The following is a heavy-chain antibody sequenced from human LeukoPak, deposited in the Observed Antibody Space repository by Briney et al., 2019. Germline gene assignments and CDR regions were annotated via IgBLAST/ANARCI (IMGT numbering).Heavy chain of an antibody. J-gene: IGHJ6*03. D-gene: IGHD3-3*01. V-gene: IGHV1-18*01. CDR3: ARAHYDFWSGHYYYYYMTS. CDR2: ISAYNGNT. Sequence: APSVKVSCKASGGTFSSYAIRWVPQAPGQGLEWIGWISAYNGNTNYAQKLQGRVTMTTDTSTSTACKELRSLRSDDTAVYYFARAHYDFWSGHYYYYYMTSGAKGPRSPSP. CDR1: GGTFSSYA.